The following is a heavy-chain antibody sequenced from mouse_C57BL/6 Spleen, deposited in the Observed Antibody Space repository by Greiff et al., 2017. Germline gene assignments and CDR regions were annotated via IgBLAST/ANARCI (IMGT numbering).Heavy chain of an antibody. J-gene: IGHJ3*01. CDR1: GFNIKDYY. CDR3: ASQLSLDWFAY. Sequence: VQLQQSGAELVKPGASVKLSCTASGFNIKDYYMHWVKQRTEQGLEGIGRIDPEDGETNYAQKFQGKATITADTSSNTAYLQLSSLTSEDSAVYYCASQLSLDWFAYWGQGTLVTFSA. V-gene: IGHV14-2*01. D-gene: IGHD3-1*01. CDR2: IDPEDGET.